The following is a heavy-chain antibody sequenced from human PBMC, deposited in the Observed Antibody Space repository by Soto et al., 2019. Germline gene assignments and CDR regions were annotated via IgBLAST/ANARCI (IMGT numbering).Heavy chain of an antibody. CDR2: IYSGGNT. J-gene: IGHJ4*02. Sequence: EVQLVESGGGLIQPGGSLRLSCAASGFTVSNNYMRWVRQAPGKGLEWVSLIYSGGNTHYADSVKGRFTISRDDSMNTLYLQMNSLRVEDTAVYYCARDPPAIAASRAGGWGQGTLVTVSS. CDR1: GFTVSNNY. D-gene: IGHD6-13*01. CDR3: ARDPPAIAASRAGG. V-gene: IGHV3-53*01.